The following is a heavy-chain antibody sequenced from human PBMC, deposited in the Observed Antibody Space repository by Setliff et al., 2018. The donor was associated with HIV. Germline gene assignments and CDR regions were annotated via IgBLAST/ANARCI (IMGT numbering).Heavy chain of an antibody. J-gene: IGHJ4*02. CDR1: GGTFSGYA. CDR3: ARDSHCSGPSCYSGGQFFDY. CDR2: SIPVFGTV. Sequence: SVTVSCKAPGGTFSGYAFSWVRQAPGQGFEWMGGSIPVFGTVNYAQKFLGRATITADESTNTSYMELTSLRSEDTAVYFCARDSHCSGPSCYSGGQFFDYWGQGTLVTVSS. D-gene: IGHD2-15*01. V-gene: IGHV1-69*13.